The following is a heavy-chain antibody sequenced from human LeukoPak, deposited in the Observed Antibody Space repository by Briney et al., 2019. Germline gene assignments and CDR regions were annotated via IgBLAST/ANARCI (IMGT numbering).Heavy chain of an antibody. J-gene: IGHJ3*02. CDR1: GGSVSSGSYY. Sequence: SETLSLTCTVSGGSVSSGSYYWSWIRQPPGKGPEWIGYIYYSGSTHYNPSLKSRVTISVDTSRNQFSLKLNSVTAADTAVYYCARVIRAFDIWGQGTMVTVSS. CDR3: ARVIRAFDI. CDR2: IYYSGST. V-gene: IGHV4-61*01. D-gene: IGHD2/OR15-2a*01.